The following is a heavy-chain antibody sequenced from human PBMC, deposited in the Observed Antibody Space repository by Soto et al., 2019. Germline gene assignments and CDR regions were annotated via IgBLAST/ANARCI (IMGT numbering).Heavy chain of an antibody. CDR2: INPNSGGT. Sequence: ASVKVSCKAAGYTFTGYYMHWVRQAPGQGLEWMGWINPNSGGTNYAQKFQGRVTMTRDTSISTAYMELSRLRSDDTAVYYCARPYSGYDAFDYWGQGTLVTVSS. CDR3: ARPYSGYDAFDY. D-gene: IGHD5-12*01. CDR1: GYTFTGYY. V-gene: IGHV1-2*02. J-gene: IGHJ4*02.